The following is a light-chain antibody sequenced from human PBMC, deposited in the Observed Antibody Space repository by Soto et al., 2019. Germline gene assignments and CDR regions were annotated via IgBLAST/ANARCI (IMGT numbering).Light chain of an antibody. V-gene: IGKV1-5*01. CDR2: DAS. J-gene: IGKJ1*01. Sequence: DIEMTQSLSTLSASVGDRVTITCRASQSISNRLAWYQQKPGKAPKVVIYDASSLESGVPSRFSGSGSGTEFIPTINSLHPDDFATYCCQHYGGMWAFGQGTKVDIK. CDR3: QHYGGMWA. CDR1: QSISNR.